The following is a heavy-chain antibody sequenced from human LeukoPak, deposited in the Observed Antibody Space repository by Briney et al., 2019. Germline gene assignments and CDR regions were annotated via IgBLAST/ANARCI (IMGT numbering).Heavy chain of an antibody. Sequence: PGGSLRLSCAASGCTSSSYWMSWVRQAPGKGLEWVANIKEDGSEKYYVDSVKGRFTISRDNAKNSLYLQMNSLRAEDTAVYYCARDRPYYDSSGAPFDYWGQGTLVTVSS. V-gene: IGHV3-7*01. J-gene: IGHJ4*02. CDR2: IKEDGSEK. D-gene: IGHD3-22*01. CDR3: ARDRPYYDSSGAPFDY. CDR1: GCTSSSYW.